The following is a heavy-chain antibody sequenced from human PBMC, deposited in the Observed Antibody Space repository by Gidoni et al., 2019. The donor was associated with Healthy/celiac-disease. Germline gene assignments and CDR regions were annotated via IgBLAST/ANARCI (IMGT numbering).Heavy chain of an antibody. V-gene: IGHV3-7*05. D-gene: IGHD6-6*01. Sequence: EVQLVESGGGLVQPGGSLRLSWAASGFTFSSYWMSWVRQAPGKGLEGVANIKQDGSEKYYVDSVKGRFTISRDNAKNSLYLQMNSLRAEDTAVYYCARGYLVAARYYFDYWGQGTLVTVSS. J-gene: IGHJ4*02. CDR2: IKQDGSEK. CDR1: GFTFSSYW. CDR3: ARGYLVAARYYFDY.